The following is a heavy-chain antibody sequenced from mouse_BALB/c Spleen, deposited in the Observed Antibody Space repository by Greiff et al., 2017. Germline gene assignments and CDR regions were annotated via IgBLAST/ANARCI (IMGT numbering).Heavy chain of an antibody. CDR2: IDPANGNT. CDR1: GFNIKDTY. Sequence: EVQLQQPGAELVKPGASVKLSCTASGFNIKDTYMHWVKQRPEQGLEWIGRIDPANGNTKYDPKFQGKATITADTSSNTAYLQLSSLTSEDTAVYYCAPIHYYGYFDVWGAGTTVTVSS. V-gene: IGHV14-3*02. D-gene: IGHD1-2*01. J-gene: IGHJ1*01. CDR3: APIHYYGYFDV.